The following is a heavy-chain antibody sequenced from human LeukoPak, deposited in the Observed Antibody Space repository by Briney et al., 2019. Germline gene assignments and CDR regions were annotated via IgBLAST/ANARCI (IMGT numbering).Heavy chain of an antibody. CDR3: ARDSVGRYYDFWSGYLGGYYGMDV. V-gene: IGHV1-18*01. Sequence: ASVKVSCKASGYTFTSYGISWVRQAPGQGLEWMGWISAYNGNTNYAQKLQGRVTMTTGTSTSTAYMELRSLRSDDTAVYYCARDSVGRYYDFWSGYLGGYYGMDVWGQGTTVTVSS. J-gene: IGHJ6*02. D-gene: IGHD3-3*01. CDR1: GYTFTSYG. CDR2: ISAYNGNT.